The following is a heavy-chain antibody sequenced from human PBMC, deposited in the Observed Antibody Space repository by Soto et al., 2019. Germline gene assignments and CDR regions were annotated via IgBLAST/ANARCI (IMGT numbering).Heavy chain of an antibody. CDR2: INAGNGNT. J-gene: IGHJ5*02. CDR1: GYTFTSYA. CDR3: ARDPMGSSSWYRERAWFDP. D-gene: IGHD6-13*01. Sequence: QVQLVQSGAEVKKPGASVKVSCKASGYTFTSYAMHWVRQAPGQRLEWMGWINAGNGNTKYSQKFQGRVTITRDTSASTAYMELSSLRSEDTAVYYCARDPMGSSSWYRERAWFDPWGQGTLVTVSS. V-gene: IGHV1-3*01.